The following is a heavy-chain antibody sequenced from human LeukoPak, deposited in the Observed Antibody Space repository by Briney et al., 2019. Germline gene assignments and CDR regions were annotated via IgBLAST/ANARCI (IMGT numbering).Heavy chain of an antibody. D-gene: IGHD2-2*02. CDR1: GGSFSGYY. J-gene: IGHJ6*03. CDR3: ARGRGYCSSTSCYNYYYYMDV. V-gene: IGHV4-34*01. Sequence: PSETLSLTCAVDGGSFSGYYWSWIRQPPGKGLEWIGEMNHSGSTNYNPSLKSRVTISVDTSKNQFSLKLSSVTAADTAVYYCARGRGYCSSTSCYNYYYYMDVWGKGTTVTVSS. CDR2: MNHSGST.